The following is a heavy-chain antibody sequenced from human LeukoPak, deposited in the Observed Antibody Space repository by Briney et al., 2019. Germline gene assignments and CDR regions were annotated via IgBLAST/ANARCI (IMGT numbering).Heavy chain of an antibody. CDR1: GFTFSSYE. V-gene: IGHV3-48*03. D-gene: IGHD6-19*01. Sequence: GGSLRLSXAASGFTFSSYEMNWVRQAPGKGLEWVSYISSSGSTIYYADSVKGRFTISRDNAKNSLYLQMNSLRAEDTAVYYCARDEAGSDYWGQGTLVTVSS. CDR3: ARDEAGSDY. CDR2: ISSSGSTI. J-gene: IGHJ4*02.